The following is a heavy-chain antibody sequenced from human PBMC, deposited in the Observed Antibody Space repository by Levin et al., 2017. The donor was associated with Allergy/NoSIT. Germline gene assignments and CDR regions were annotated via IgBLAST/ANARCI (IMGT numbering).Heavy chain of an antibody. CDR1: GFTFNNYG. Sequence: LSLTCAASGFTFNNYGIHWVRQAPGKGLEWVALITSDESIKFYADSMKGRFTISRDNSKNTVFLEINSLGTEDTAVYYCAKGWFDPWGQGTLVTVSS. CDR3: AKGWFDP. CDR2: ITSDESIK. V-gene: IGHV3-30*18. J-gene: IGHJ5*02.